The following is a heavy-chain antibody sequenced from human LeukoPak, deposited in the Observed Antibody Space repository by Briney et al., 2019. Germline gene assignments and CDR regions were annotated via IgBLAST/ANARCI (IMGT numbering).Heavy chain of an antibody. CDR2: IYYSGST. Sequence: SETLSLTCTVSGGSISSSSYYWGWIRQPPGKGLEWIGSIYYSGSTYYNPSLKSRVTISVDTSKNQFSLKLSSVTAADMAVYYCASRYCSSTSCLYYFDYWGQGTLVTVSS. CDR1: GGSISSSSYY. D-gene: IGHD2-2*01. V-gene: IGHV4-39*01. CDR3: ASRYCSSTSCLYYFDY. J-gene: IGHJ4*02.